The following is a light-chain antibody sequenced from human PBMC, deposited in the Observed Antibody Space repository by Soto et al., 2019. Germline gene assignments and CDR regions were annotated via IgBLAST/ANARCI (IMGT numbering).Light chain of an antibody. CDR3: QQYNSYPLT. Sequence: DIQMTQSPSTLSASVGDRVTITCRASQSISSWLAWYQQKPGKAPKLLIYKASSLERGVPSRFSGSGSGTEFTLTISSLQPDDCATYYCQQYNSYPLTFGGGTKVESK. CDR1: QSISSW. CDR2: KAS. V-gene: IGKV1-5*03. J-gene: IGKJ4*01.